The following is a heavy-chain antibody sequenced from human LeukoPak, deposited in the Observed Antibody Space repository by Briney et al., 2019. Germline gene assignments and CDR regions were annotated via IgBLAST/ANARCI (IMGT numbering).Heavy chain of an antibody. V-gene: IGHV3-23*01. CDR2: ISGSGGST. D-gene: IGHD2-15*01. J-gene: IGHJ5*02. CDR1: GFTFSSYA. Sequence: GGFLRLSCAASGFTFSSYAMSWVRQAPGKGLEWVSAISGSGGSTYYADSVKGRFTISRDNSKNTLYLQMNSLRAEDTAVYYCANGGEHPRYCSGGSCYSGGWFDPWGQGTLVTVSS. CDR3: ANGGEHPRYCSGGSCYSGGWFDP.